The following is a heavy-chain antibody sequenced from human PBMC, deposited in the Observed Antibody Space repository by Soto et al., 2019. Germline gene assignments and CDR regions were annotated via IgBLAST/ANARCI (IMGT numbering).Heavy chain of an antibody. CDR3: ARADYSNFPGQVFDY. J-gene: IGHJ4*02. D-gene: IGHD4-4*01. CDR1: GGSISSSSYY. CDR2: IYYSGST. V-gene: IGHV4-39*01. Sequence: SETLSLTCTVSGGSISSSSYYWGWIRQPPGKGLEWIGSIYYSGSTYYNPSLKSRVTISVDTSKNQFSLKLSSVTAADTAVYYCARADYSNFPGQVFDYWGQGTLVTVSS.